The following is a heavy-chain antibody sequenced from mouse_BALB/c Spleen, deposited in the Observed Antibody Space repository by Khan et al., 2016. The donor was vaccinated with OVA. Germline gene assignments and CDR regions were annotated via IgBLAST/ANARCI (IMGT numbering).Heavy chain of an antibody. D-gene: IGHD2-3*01. CDR3: ARDGFRAVGMDY. CDR2: IYPGDGST. Sequence: QVQLQQSGPELVKPGALVKISCKASGYTFTAYDIHWVKQRPGQGLEWIGWIYPGDGSTKYNENFKGKATLTADKSSSTAYMQRSSLTSEESAVYFGARDGFRAVGMDYWGQGTSVSVSS. V-gene: IGHV1S56*01. CDR1: GYTFTAYD. J-gene: IGHJ4*01.